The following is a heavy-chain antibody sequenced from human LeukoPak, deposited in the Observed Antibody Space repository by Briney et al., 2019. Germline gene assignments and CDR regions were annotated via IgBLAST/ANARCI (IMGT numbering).Heavy chain of an antibody. J-gene: IGHJ4*02. CDR2: ISSSGST. CDR3: ARDSGGGYDY. Sequence: SETLSLTCTVSGDSISSGDYYWSWIRQPAGKGLEWIGRISSSGSTNYNPSLKSRVTISVDTSKNQFSLKLSSVTAADTAVYFCARDSGGGYDYWGQGTLVTVSS. CDR1: GDSISSGDYY. V-gene: IGHV4-61*02. D-gene: IGHD3-16*01.